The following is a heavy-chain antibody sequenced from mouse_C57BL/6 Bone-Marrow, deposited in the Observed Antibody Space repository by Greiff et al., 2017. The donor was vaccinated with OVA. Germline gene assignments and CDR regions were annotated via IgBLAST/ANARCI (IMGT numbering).Heavy chain of an antibody. J-gene: IGHJ2*01. D-gene: IGHD3-2*02. CDR2: IDPSDSET. V-gene: IGHV1-52*01. CDR3: ARRGELRLRGWCYFDY. Sequence: VQLQQPGAELVRPGSSVKLSCKASGYTFTSYWMHWVKQRPIQGLEWIGNIDPSDSETHYNQKFKDKATLTVDKSSSTAYMQLSSLTSEDSAVYYCARRGELRLRGWCYFDYWGQGTTLTVSS. CDR1: GYTFTSYW.